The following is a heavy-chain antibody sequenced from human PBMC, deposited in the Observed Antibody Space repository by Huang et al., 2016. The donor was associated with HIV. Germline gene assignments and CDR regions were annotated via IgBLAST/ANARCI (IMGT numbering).Heavy chain of an antibody. CDR3: TTSGDYGRFDH. J-gene: IGHJ4*02. D-gene: IGHD4-17*01. Sequence: QVQLVQSGAEVKKPGASVKFSCKASGSTFTRYYFHWVRQAPGQGPEWMGKITRSCVRRTYAQKCQGRVAMTRGTSTTTVYMELTSLRSQDTAVYYCTTSGDYGRFDHWGQGTLVTVSS. CDR2: ITRSCVRR. V-gene: IGHV1-46*03. CDR1: GSTFTRYY.